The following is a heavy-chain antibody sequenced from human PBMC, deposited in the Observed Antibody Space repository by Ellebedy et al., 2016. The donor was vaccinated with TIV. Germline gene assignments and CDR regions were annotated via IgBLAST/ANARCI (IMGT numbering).Heavy chain of an antibody. V-gene: IGHV3-30-3*01. D-gene: IGHD1-26*01. CDR2: ISIDGNRE. Sequence: PGGSLRLSCAASGFPFTGCAMHWVRQAQSKGLEWVAVISIDGNREHYADSVVGRFTISRDNSKGTVFLQMNSLRDEDTALYYCAREDNPRLWELPYWGQGTLVTVSA. CDR1: GFPFTGCA. J-gene: IGHJ4*02. CDR3: AREDNPRLWELPY.